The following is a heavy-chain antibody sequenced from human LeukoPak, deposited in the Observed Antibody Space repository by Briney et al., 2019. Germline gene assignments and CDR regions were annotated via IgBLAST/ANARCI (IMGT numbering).Heavy chain of an antibody. CDR2: IKQDGSER. V-gene: IGHV3-7*01. CDR3: ARRLGGPARPEFDY. J-gene: IGHJ4*02. CDR1: GFTFSSYA. D-gene: IGHD6-6*01. Sequence: GGSLRLSCAASGFTFSSYAMSWVRQAPGKGLEWVANIKQDGSERYYVDSVKGRFTISRDNAKNSLDLQMNSLRAEDTAVYYCARRLGGPARPEFDYWGQGILVTVSS.